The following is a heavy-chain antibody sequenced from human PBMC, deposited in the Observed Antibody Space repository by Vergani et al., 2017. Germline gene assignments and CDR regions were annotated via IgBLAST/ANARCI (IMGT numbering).Heavy chain of an antibody. CDR2: IYYSGST. CDR1: GGSISSSSYY. J-gene: IGHJ5*02. D-gene: IGHD3-10*01. CDR3: ARDSGSMVQGLNWFDP. Sequence: QLQLQESGPGLVKPSETLSLTCTVSGGSISSSSYYWGWIRQPPGKGLEWIGSIYYSGSTYYNPSLKSRVTISVDTSKNQFSLKLSSVTAADTAVYYCARDSGSMVQGLNWFDPWGQGTLVTVSS. V-gene: IGHV4-39*07.